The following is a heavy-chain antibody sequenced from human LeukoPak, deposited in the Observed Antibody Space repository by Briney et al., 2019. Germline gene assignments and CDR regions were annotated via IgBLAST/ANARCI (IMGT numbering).Heavy chain of an antibody. V-gene: IGHV3-23*01. CDR1: GFTFSTYG. CDR2: ISGRGGST. Sequence: GGTLRLSCVASGFTFSTYGMSWVRQAPGKGLEWVSAISGRGGSTYYADSVKGRFTISRDNSKNTLYLQMNSLRAEDTAVYYCAELGITMIGGVWGKGTTVTISS. CDR3: AELGITMIGGV. J-gene: IGHJ6*04. D-gene: IGHD3-10*02.